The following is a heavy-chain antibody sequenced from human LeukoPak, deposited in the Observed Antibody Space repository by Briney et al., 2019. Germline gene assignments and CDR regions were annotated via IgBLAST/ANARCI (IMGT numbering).Heavy chain of an antibody. CDR1: GFTFNNYW. V-gene: IGHV3-7*01. Sequence: GGSLRLSCAASGFTFNNYWLTWVRQAPGKGLEWVAKISQDGSEKYYVDSVKGRFTISRDNSKSTLYLQMNSLTAEDTAIYYCAKGATGGEDYWGQGTLVTVSS. CDR3: AKGATGGEDY. D-gene: IGHD3-16*01. J-gene: IGHJ4*02. CDR2: ISQDGSEK.